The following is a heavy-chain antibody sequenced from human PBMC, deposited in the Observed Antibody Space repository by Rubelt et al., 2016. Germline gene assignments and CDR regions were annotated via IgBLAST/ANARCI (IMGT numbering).Heavy chain of an antibody. CDR2: FDYTGST. CDR3: ARNYGSRYNWVDP. J-gene: IGHJ5*02. V-gene: IGHV4-39*07. Sequence: QLQLQESGPGLVKPSETLSLTCTVSGGSISSNYYYWDWIRQPPGQGLEWLGTFDYTGSTYYNPSLTSQVTIAGDTSKNKFCRKWGSVTAADTAGYFWARNYGSRYNWVDPWGQGTLVTVSS. D-gene: IGHD3-10*01. CDR1: GGSISSNYYY.